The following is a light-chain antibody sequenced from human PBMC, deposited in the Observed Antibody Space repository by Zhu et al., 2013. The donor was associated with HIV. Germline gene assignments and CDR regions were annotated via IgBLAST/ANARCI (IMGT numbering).Light chain of an antibody. CDR2: DAS. CDR1: QTIDRY. J-gene: IGKJ5*01. V-gene: IGKV3-11*01. CDR3: QQRKNWPPIT. Sequence: ETVLTQSPATLSLSPGERATLSCRASQTIDRYLAWYQQKPGQAPRLLIYDASNRAAGTPARFSGSGSGTDFALTISSLEPEDFAVYYCQQRKNWPPITFGQGTRLEIK.